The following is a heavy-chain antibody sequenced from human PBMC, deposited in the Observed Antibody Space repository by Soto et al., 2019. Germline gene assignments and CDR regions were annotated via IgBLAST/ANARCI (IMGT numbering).Heavy chain of an antibody. V-gene: IGHV3-64D*06. J-gene: IGHJ5*02. Sequence: PGGSLRLSCSASGFTFSEYSMHWVRQAPGKGLQYVSTISSDGDITYYADSVKGRFTISRDNSKNTLYLQMNSLRLEDTAVYYCVKVSTFYDILTGYYSTNFFDPWGQGTLVTVSS. CDR2: ISSDGDIT. D-gene: IGHD3-9*01. CDR3: VKVSTFYDILTGYYSTNFFDP. CDR1: GFTFSEYS.